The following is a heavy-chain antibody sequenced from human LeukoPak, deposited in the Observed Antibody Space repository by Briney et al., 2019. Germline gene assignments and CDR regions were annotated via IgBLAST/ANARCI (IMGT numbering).Heavy chain of an antibody. CDR1: GGSFSGYY. CDR2: MYYSGST. D-gene: IGHD2-15*01. J-gene: IGHJ4*02. V-gene: IGHV4-59*08. Sequence: PSETLSLTCAVYGGSFSGYYWSWIRQPPGKGLEWIGYMYYSGSTNYNPSLKSRVTISVDMSKNQFSLKLSSVTAADTAVYYCVRSSTYHLFDDWGQGTLVTVSS. CDR3: VRSSTYHLFDD.